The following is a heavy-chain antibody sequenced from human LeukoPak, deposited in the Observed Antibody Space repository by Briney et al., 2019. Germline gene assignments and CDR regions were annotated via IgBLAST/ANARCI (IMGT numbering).Heavy chain of an antibody. J-gene: IGHJ4*02. CDR3: AREMARGVVPDY. V-gene: IGHV3-30-3*01. D-gene: IGHD3-10*01. CDR1: GFTFGSYA. Sequence: GRSLGLSCAASGFTFGSYAGYWVRQAPGKGLEWVAVITSNGDSKYYADSVKGRFTISRDTSKSTLYLQMNSLRGEDTAVHYCAREMARGVVPDYWGQGTLVTVSS. CDR2: ITSNGDSK.